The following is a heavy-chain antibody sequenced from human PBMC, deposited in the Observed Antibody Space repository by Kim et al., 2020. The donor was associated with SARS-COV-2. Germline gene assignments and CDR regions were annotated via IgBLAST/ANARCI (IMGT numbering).Heavy chain of an antibody. D-gene: IGHD6-19*01. CDR3: ARDNGYSSGWSDFDH. J-gene: IGHJ4*01. V-gene: IGHV3-43*01. CDR1: GFTFNHYT. CDR2: ITWDGDTT. Sequence: GGSLRLSCAASGFTFNHYTMHWVRQAPGKGLEWVSLITWDGDTTEYSASVKGRVTISRDNSKNSLYLHMTNLRPEDTALYYCARDNGYSSGWSDFDHWG.